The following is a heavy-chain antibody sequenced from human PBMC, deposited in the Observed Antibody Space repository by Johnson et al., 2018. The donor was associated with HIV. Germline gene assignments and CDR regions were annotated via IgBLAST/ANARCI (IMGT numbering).Heavy chain of an antibody. D-gene: IGHD6-13*01. Sequence: MQLVESGGGLVQPGGSLRLSCAASGFTFSSYWMHWVRQAPGTGLVWVSRINTDGRSTTYEDSVKGRFTISRDNAKNTLYLQMNSLRAEDTAVYYCARERIGYSSSGDAFDIWGQGTMVTVSS. V-gene: IGHV3-74*01. CDR3: ARERIGYSSSGDAFDI. CDR1: GFTFSSYW. CDR2: INTDGRST. J-gene: IGHJ3*02.